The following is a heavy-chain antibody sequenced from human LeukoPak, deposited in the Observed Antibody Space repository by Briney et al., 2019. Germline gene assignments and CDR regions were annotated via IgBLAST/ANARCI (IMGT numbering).Heavy chain of an antibody. V-gene: IGHV1-69*04. CDR1: GGTFSSYA. CDR2: IIPILGIA. D-gene: IGHD5-18*01. J-gene: IGHJ3*01. Sequence: SVKVSCKASGGTFSSYAISWVRQAPGQGLEWMGRIIPILGIANYAQKLQGRVTMTTDTSTSTAYMELRSLRSDDTAVYYCARDRGYSYGIKSYSFWGQGTMVTVSS. CDR3: ARDRGYSYGIKSYSF.